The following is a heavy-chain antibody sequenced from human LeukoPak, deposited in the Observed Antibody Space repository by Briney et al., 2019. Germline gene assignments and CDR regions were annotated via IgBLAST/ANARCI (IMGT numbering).Heavy chain of an antibody. V-gene: IGHV3-30*04. Sequence: PGGSLRLSCAASGFTFSSYAMHWVRQAPGKGLEWVAVISYDGSNKYYADSVKGRFTISRDNSKNTLYLQMNSLRAEDTAVYYCARETLFGIAAADPPYYYYYMDVWGKGTTVTVSS. CDR2: ISYDGSNK. J-gene: IGHJ6*03. D-gene: IGHD6-13*01. CDR3: ARETLFGIAAADPPYYYYYMDV. CDR1: GFTFSSYA.